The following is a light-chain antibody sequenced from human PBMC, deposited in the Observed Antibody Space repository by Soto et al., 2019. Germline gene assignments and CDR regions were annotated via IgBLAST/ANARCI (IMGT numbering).Light chain of an antibody. Sequence: QSALAQPASVSGSPGQSITISCTGTASDVGGYNYVSWYQQHPGKAPKLMIHAFSNRPSGISSRFSGSKSGNTASLTISGLQSEDEADYFCCSYTSRTTYVVGTGTKVTVL. J-gene: IGLJ1*01. CDR2: AFS. V-gene: IGLV2-14*01. CDR1: ASDVGGYNY. CDR3: CSYTSRTTYV.